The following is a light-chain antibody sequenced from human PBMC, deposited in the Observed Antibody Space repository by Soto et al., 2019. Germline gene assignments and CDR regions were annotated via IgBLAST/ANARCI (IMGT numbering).Light chain of an antibody. CDR3: QKYSSVPV. CDR2: AAS. V-gene: IGKV1-27*01. CDR1: QGIRNF. Sequence: DIQMTQSPTSLSASVGDRVTITCRASQGIRNFVAWYQQKPGKAPKLLIYAASTLQSGVPSRFSGSGSGTDFTLTINSLQPEDVAPYSGQKYSSVPVFGPGTKVEIK. J-gene: IGKJ3*01.